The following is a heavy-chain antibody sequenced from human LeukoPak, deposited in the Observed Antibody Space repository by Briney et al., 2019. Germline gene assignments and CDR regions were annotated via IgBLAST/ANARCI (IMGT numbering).Heavy chain of an antibody. Sequence: GGSLRLSCAASGFTFSGYAMHWVRQAPGKGLEWVAVISYDGSNEYYADSVKGRFTISRDNSKNTLYLQMNSLSVEDTAVYYCARDKWLWDYWGQGTLVTVSS. CDR3: ARDKWLWDY. V-gene: IGHV3-30-3*01. CDR2: ISYDGSNE. D-gene: IGHD3-22*01. J-gene: IGHJ4*02. CDR1: GFTFSGYA.